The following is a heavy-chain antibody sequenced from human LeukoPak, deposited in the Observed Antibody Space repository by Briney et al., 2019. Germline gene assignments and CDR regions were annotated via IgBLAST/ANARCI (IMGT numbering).Heavy chain of an antibody. D-gene: IGHD4-17*01. J-gene: IGHJ4*02. Sequence: GSLRLSCAASGFTFSSYAMSWVRQAPGKGLEWVSAISGSGGSTYYADSVKGWFTISRDNSKNTLYLQMNSLRAEDTAVYYCANYYGDYTFDYWGQGTLVTVSS. CDR1: GFTFSSYA. V-gene: IGHV3-23*01. CDR2: ISGSGGST. CDR3: ANYYGDYTFDY.